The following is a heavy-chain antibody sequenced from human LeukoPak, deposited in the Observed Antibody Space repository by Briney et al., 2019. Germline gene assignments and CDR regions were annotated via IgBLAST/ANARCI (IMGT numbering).Heavy chain of an antibody. J-gene: IGHJ3*02. D-gene: IGHD1-14*01. CDR1: GFTFSSYW. V-gene: IGHV3-74*01. Sequence: PGGSLRLSCAASGFTFSSYWMHCVRQAPGKGLVWVSRINSDGSSTSYADSVKGRFTISRDNAKNTLYLQMNNLRAEDTAVYYCSSGISHAFDIWGQGTMVTVSS. CDR2: INSDGSST. CDR3: SSGISHAFDI.